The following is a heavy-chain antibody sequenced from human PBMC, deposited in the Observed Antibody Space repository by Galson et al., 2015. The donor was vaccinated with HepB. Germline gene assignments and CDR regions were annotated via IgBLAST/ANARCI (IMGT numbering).Heavy chain of an antibody. V-gene: IGHV4-4*02. D-gene: IGHD1-26*01. CDR1: GGSISSSNW. Sequence: ETLSLTCAVSGGSISSSNWWSWVRQPPGKGLEWIGEIYHSGSTNYNPSLKSRVTMSVDKSKNQFSLKLSSATAADTAVYYCARSDSGSYEDAFDIWGQGTMVTVSS. CDR2: IYHSGST. J-gene: IGHJ3*02. CDR3: ARSDSGSYEDAFDI.